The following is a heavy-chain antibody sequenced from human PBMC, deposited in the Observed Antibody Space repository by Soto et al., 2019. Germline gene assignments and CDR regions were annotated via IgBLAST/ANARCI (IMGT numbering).Heavy chain of an antibody. CDR3: ARRNYDKNFDY. D-gene: IGHD3-22*01. Sequence: ASVKVSCKASGGTFSSYAISWVRQAPGQGLEWMGGIIPIFGTANYAQKFQGRVTITADESTSTAYMELSSLRSEDTAVYYCARRNYDKNFDYWGQGTLVAVSS. J-gene: IGHJ4*02. CDR1: GGTFSSYA. V-gene: IGHV1-69*13. CDR2: IIPIFGTA.